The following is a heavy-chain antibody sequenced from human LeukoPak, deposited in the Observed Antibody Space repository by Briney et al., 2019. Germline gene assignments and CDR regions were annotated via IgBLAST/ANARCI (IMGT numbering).Heavy chain of an antibody. CDR3: ASSYYDSSGYSFDY. Sequence: PSETLSLTCAVYGGSFSGYYWSWIRQPPGKGLEWIGEINHSGSTNYNPSLKSRVTISGDTSKDQFSLKLSSVTAADTAVYYCASSYYDSSGYSFDYWGQGTLVTVSS. D-gene: IGHD3-22*01. J-gene: IGHJ4*02. CDR1: GGSFSGYY. V-gene: IGHV4-34*01. CDR2: INHSGST.